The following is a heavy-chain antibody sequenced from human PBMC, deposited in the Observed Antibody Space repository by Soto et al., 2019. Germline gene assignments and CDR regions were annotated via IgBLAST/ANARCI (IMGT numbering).Heavy chain of an antibody. D-gene: IGHD3-22*01. J-gene: IGHJ5*02. CDR2: IYYSGST. CDR3: ARRNIFYDSSGYYYGWFDP. CDR1: GGSISSYY. Sequence: SETLSLTCTVSGGSISSYYWSWIRQPPGKGLEWIGYIYYSGSTNYNPSLKSRVTISVDTSKNQFSLKLSSVTAADTAVYYCARRNIFYDSSGYYYGWFDPWGQGTLVTVS. V-gene: IGHV4-59*01.